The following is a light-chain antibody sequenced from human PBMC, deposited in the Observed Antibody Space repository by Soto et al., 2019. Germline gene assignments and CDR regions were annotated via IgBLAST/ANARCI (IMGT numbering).Light chain of an antibody. CDR2: DAS. CDR3: QQFNNYT. CDR1: QGISGA. Sequence: AIQLTQSPSSLSASVGDRVTITCRASQGISGALAWYQQKPGKAPKLLIYDASSLESGVPSRFSGSGSGTDFTLTISSLQPEDFATYYCQQFNNYTFGGGTKVEIK. V-gene: IGKV1D-13*01. J-gene: IGKJ4*01.